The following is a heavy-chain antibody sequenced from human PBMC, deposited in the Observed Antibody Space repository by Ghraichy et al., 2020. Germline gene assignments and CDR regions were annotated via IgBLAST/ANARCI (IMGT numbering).Heavy chain of an antibody. CDR3: AKVLGDYYDSSGYYYVGSSTPRAFDI. CDR2: ISCSGGST. Sequence: GGSLRLSCAASGFTFSSYAMSWVRQAPGKGLEWVSAISCSGGSTYYADSVKGRFTISRDNSKNTLFLQMNSLRAEDTAVYYCAKVLGDYYDSSGYYYVGSSTPRAFDIWGQGTMVTVSS. D-gene: IGHD3-22*01. V-gene: IGHV3-23*01. CDR1: GFTFSSYA. J-gene: IGHJ3*02.